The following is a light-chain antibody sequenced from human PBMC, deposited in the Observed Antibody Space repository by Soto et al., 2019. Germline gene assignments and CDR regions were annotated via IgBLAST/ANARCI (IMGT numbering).Light chain of an antibody. CDR2: AAS. Sequence: EIVLTQSPGTLSLSPGERVTLSCRASQSVASNYLAWYQQKPGQAPRLLIYAASGRATGIPDRFSGSRSGTDFTITISRLKPEDFAVYYCQQYGRSPWTFGQGTKVEIK. V-gene: IGKV3-20*01. J-gene: IGKJ1*01. CDR1: QSVASNY. CDR3: QQYGRSPWT.